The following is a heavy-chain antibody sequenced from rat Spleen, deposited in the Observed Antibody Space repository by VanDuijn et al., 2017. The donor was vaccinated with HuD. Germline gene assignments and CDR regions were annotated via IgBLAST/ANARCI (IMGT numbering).Heavy chain of an antibody. CDR1: GLTFSDYG. J-gene: IGHJ2*01. V-gene: IGHV5-29*01. Sequence: EVQLVESGGGLVQPGRSLKLSCAASGLTFSDYGMAWVRQAPTKGLEWVATISSDGGRNFYRDSVKGRFTISRDNAKSTLYLQMDSLRSEDTATYYCATLNNGDFDYWGQGVMVTVSS. CDR2: ISSDGGRN. D-gene: IGHD1-10*01. CDR3: ATLNNGDFDY.